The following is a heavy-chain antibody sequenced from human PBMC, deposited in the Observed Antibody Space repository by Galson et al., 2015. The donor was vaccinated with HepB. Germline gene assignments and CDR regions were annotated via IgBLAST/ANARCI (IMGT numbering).Heavy chain of an antibody. Sequence: SLRLSCAVSGFNFNDFYMTWIRQTPGKGLEWISHISGIGSTTYYEDSVKGRFTVSRDNTKKTLFLQMNRLRAEDTAVYYCSRAAGWFDPLGRGILVTVSS. V-gene: IGHV3-11*01. CDR1: GFNFNDFY. J-gene: IGHJ5*02. CDR3: SRAAGWFDP. CDR2: ISGIGSTT.